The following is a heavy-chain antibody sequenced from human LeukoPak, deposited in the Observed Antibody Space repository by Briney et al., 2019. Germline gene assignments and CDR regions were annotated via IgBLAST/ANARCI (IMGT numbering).Heavy chain of an antibody. J-gene: IGHJ4*02. V-gene: IGHV3-33*01. CDR3: ASSTITATLDY. CDR2: IWYDGSNK. Sequence: PGRCLRLSCAASGFTFSSYGMHWVRQAPGKGLEWGAVIWYDGSNKYYADSVKGRFTISRDNSKNTLYLQMNSLRAEDTAVYYCASSTITATLDYWGQGTLVTVSS. CDR1: GFTFSSYG. D-gene: IGHD5-24*01.